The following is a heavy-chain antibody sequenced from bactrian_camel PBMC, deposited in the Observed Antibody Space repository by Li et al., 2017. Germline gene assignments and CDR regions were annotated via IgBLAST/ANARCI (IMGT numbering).Heavy chain of an antibody. D-gene: IGHD2*01. CDR2: IRRSGGET. CDR1: GHSRGSNC. Sequence: VQLVESGGGSVQTGGSLRLSCVVSGHSRGSNCVGWYRLPPGRAPAEREGIAAIRRSGGETWYDGSVKGRFNISRDAATNTVYLQMETLEPEDTAMYHCAARQGYCQYKLRDYDYWGQGTQVTVS. J-gene: IGHJ4*01. CDR3: AARQGYCQYKLRDYDY. V-gene: IGHV3-3*01.